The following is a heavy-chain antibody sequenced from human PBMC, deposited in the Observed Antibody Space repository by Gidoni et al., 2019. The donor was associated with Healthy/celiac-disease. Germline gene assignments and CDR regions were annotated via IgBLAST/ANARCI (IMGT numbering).Heavy chain of an antibody. V-gene: IGHV3-30*18. Sequence: QVQLVESGGGVVQPGRSLRLSCAASAFTFSSYGMHWVRQAPGKGLEWVGVISYDGSNKYYADSVKGRFTISRDNSKNTLYLQMNSLRAEDTAVYYCAKDPSRRSWYYGMDVWVQGTTGTVSS. CDR2: ISYDGSNK. J-gene: IGHJ6*02. CDR1: AFTFSSYG. D-gene: IGHD6-13*01. CDR3: AKDPSRRSWYYGMDV.